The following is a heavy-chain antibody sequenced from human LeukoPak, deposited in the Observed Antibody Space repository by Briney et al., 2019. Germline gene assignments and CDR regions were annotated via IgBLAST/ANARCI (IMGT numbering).Heavy chain of an antibody. CDR3: ARELGYCSSTSCPKYYYGMDV. CDR2: ISNDGSNK. D-gene: IGHD2-2*01. V-gene: IGHV3-30-3*01. CDR1: GFTFSNYA. Sequence: PGGSLRLSCAASGFTFSNYAMHWVRQAPGKGLGWVAVISNDGSNKYYADSVKGRFTISRDNSKNTLYLQMNSLRAEYTAVYYCARELGYCSSTSCPKYYYGMDVWGQGTTVTVPS. J-gene: IGHJ6*02.